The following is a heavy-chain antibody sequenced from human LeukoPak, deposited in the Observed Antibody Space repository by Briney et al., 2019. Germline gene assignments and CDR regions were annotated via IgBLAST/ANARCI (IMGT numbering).Heavy chain of an antibody. J-gene: IGHJ4*02. CDR1: GYTFTGYY. CDR2: MNPNSGNT. D-gene: IGHD6-13*01. V-gene: IGHV1-8*02. Sequence: GASVKVSCKASGYTFTGYYMHWVRQAPGQGLEWMGWMNPNSGNTGYAQKFQGRVTMTRNTSISTAYMELSSLRSEDTAVYYCARPPAAGWYYFDYWGQGTLVTVSS. CDR3: ARPPAAGWYYFDY.